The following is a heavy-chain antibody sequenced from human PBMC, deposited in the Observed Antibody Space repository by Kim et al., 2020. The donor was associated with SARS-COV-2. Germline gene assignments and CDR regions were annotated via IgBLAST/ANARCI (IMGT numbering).Heavy chain of an antibody. J-gene: IGHJ6*02. Sequence: SETLSLTCTVSGDSINTRHYYWTWIRQSPGMGLEWIGSIYYSGRTDYNPSLKSRVTISVDTSKNQFSLKIKSVTAADTTVYYCARHVRRPPFIGVVGLDVWGQGTTVTVSS. V-gene: IGHV4-39*01. CDR2: IYYSGRT. D-gene: IGHD2-15*01. CDR3: ARHVRRPPFIGVVGLDV. CDR1: GDSINTRHYY.